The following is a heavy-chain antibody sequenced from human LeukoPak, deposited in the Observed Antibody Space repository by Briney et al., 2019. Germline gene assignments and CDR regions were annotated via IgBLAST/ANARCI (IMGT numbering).Heavy chain of an antibody. Sequence: HTGGSLRLSCAASGFTFNNYAMSWVRQAPGKGLEWVSAISGSGGSTYYADSVKGRFTISRDNSKNTLYLQMNSLRAEGTAVYYCAKVRVTGNYYFDYWGQGTLVTVSS. D-gene: IGHD2-21*02. CDR1: GFTFNNYA. CDR2: ISGSGGST. CDR3: AKVRVTGNYYFDY. V-gene: IGHV3-23*01. J-gene: IGHJ4*02.